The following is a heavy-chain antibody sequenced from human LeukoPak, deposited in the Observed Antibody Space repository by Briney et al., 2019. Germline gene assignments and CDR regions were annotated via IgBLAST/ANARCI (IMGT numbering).Heavy chain of an antibody. CDR3: ARDFDRYSCGYRGSSWFDP. CDR1: GYTFTSYG. Sequence: ASVKVSCKASGYTFTSYGISWVRQTPGQGLEWMGWISAYNGNTNYAQKLQGRVTMTTDTSTSTAYMELRSLRSDDTAVYCCARDFDRYSCGYRGSSWFDPWGQGTLVTVSS. V-gene: IGHV1-18*01. CDR2: ISAYNGNT. J-gene: IGHJ5*02. D-gene: IGHD5-18*01.